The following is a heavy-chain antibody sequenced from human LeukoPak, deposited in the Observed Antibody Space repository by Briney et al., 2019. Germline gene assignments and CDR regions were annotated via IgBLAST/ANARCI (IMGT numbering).Heavy chain of an antibody. Sequence: PSETLSLTCTVSGGSISSYYWSWIRQPPGKGLEWIGYIYYSGSTNYNPSLKSRVTISVDTSKNQFSLKLSSVTAADTAAYYCARGLMNYDILTGYYSPAFDYWGQGTLVTVSS. CDR1: GGSISSYY. CDR2: IYYSGST. CDR3: ARGLMNYDILTGYYSPAFDY. D-gene: IGHD3-9*01. V-gene: IGHV4-59*01. J-gene: IGHJ4*02.